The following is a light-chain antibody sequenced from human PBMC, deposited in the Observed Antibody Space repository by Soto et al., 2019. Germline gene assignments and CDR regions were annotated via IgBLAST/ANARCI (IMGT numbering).Light chain of an antibody. J-gene: IGLJ1*01. CDR1: SSDVGGHNH. Sequence: QSALTQPRSVSGSPGQSVTISCTGTSSDVGGHNHVSWYQQHPGKAPKLMISYVSERPSGVSDRFSGSKSGNTASLTISGLQAEDEADYYCCSFSRSFTDYVFGSGTKLTVL. V-gene: IGLV2-11*01. CDR2: YVS. CDR3: CSFSRSFTDYV.